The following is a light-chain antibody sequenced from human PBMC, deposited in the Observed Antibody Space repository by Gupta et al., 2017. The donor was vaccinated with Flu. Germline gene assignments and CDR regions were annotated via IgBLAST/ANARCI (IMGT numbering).Light chain of an antibody. V-gene: IGLV3-21*02. J-gene: IGLJ2*01. CDR2: DDI. CDR1: NIGSKS. CDR3: QVWDSSSDHVV. Sequence: GQTARITCGGNNIGSKSVHWYQQKPSQAPVLVASDDIDRPSGIPERFSGSNSGNTATLTISRVEAGDGADYYCQVWDSSSDHVVFGGGTKLTVL.